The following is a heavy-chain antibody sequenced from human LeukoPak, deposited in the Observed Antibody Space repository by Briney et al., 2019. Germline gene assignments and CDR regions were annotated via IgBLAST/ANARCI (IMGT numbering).Heavy chain of an antibody. D-gene: IGHD3-22*01. CDR3: AKGKYYYDSSGYYPEYFQR. CDR2: IRHDGSNK. Sequence: PGGSLRLSCAASGFTLSSYGMHWVRQAPGKGLEWVAFIRHDGSNKYYADSVKGRFTISRDNSKNTLYLQMNSLRAEDTAVYYCAKGKYYYDSSGYYPEYFQRWGEGTLVTVSS. V-gene: IGHV3-30*02. CDR1: GFTLSSYG. J-gene: IGHJ1*01.